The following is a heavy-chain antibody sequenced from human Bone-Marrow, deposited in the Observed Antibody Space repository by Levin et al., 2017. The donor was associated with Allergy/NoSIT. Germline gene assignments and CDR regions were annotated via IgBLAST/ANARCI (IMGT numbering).Heavy chain of an antibody. CDR2: INPNSGGT. V-gene: IGHV1-2*06. J-gene: IGHJ5*02. CDR1: GYTFTGYY. Sequence: ASVKVSCKASGYTFTGYYMHWVRQAPGQGLEWMGRINPNSGGTNYAQKFQGRVTMTRDTSISTAYMELSRLRSDDTAVYYCATDRYCSGGSCYWEAMFDPWGQGTLVTVSS. D-gene: IGHD2-15*01. CDR3: ATDRYCSGGSCYWEAMFDP.